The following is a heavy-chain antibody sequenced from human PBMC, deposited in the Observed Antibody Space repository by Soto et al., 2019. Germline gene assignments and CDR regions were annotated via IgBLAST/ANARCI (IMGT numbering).Heavy chain of an antibody. D-gene: IGHD6-13*01. CDR1: GGSISSSSYY. J-gene: IGHJ4*02. CDR3: ARYYSIAAAGKMGPRFDY. V-gene: IGHV4-39*01. Sequence: PSETLSLTCTVSGGSISSSSYYWGWIRQPPGKGLEWIGSIYYSGSTYYNPSLKSRVTISVDTSKNQFSLKLSSVTAADTAVYYCARYYSIAAAGKMGPRFDYWGQGTLVTVSS. CDR2: IYYSGST.